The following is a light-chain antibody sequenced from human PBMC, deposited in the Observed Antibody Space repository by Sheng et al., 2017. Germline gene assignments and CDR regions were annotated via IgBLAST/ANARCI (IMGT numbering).Light chain of an antibody. Sequence: EIVMTQSPATLSVSPGERATLSCRASQSVSSNLAWYQQKPGQAPRPLIYSASTRAAGIPARFSGSGSGTDFTLTISRLEPEDFAVYYCQQYGSSLFTFGPGTKVDIK. CDR1: QSVSSN. J-gene: IGKJ3*01. CDR2: SAS. V-gene: IGKV3-15*01. CDR3: QQYGSSLFT.